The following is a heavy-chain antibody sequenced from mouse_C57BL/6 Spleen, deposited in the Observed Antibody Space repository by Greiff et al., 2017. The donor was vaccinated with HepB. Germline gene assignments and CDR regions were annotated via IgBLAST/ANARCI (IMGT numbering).Heavy chain of an antibody. D-gene: IGHD1-1*01. CDR1: GYAFTNYL. Sequence: QVQLQQSGAELVRPGPSVKVSCKASGYAFTNYLIEWVKQRPGQGLEWIGVINPGSGGTNYNEKFKGKATLTADKSSSTAYMQLSSLTSEDSAVYFCARDYGSSYDFAYWGQGTLVTVSA. CDR3: ARDYGSSYDFAY. CDR2: INPGSGGT. J-gene: IGHJ3*01. V-gene: IGHV1-54*01.